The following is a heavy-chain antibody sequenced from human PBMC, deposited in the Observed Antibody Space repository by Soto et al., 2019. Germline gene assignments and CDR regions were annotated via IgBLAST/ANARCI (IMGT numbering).Heavy chain of an antibody. CDR3: ASRHSSPYFDY. Sequence: PSETLSLTCTVSGGSISSGGYSWSWIRQPPGKGLEWIGYIYHSGSTYYNPSLKSRVTISVDTSKNHFSLRLNSVTAADTAVYYCASRHSSPYFDYWGQGTLVTVSS. CDR2: IYHSGST. J-gene: IGHJ4*02. D-gene: IGHD6-13*01. CDR1: GGSISSGGYS. V-gene: IGHV4-30-2*05.